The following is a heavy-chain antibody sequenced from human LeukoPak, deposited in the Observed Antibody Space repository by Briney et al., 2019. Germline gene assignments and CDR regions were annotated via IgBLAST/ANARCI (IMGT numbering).Heavy chain of an antibody. D-gene: IGHD2-2*01. CDR3: AGLLVPAGSGAFDI. J-gene: IGHJ3*02. V-gene: IGHV4-4*07. Sequence: SETLSLTCTVSTGSISSSYWSWLRQPAGKGREYIGRISSSGGSNFNPSLKRRVSISVDSSKTQVSLKLTSVSAADSAVYYCAGLLVPAGSGAFDIWGPGTIVTVSS. CDR1: TGSISSSY. CDR2: ISSSGGS.